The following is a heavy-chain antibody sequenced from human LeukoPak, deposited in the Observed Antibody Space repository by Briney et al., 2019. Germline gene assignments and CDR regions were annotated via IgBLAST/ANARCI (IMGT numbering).Heavy chain of an antibody. CDR1: GGSISSSNW. CDR2: IYHSGST. D-gene: IGHD6-19*01. J-gene: IGHJ4*02. CDR3: ARDRGSSGWFDY. Sequence: DPSETLSLTCAVSGGSISSSNWWSWVRQPPGKGLEWIGEIYHSGSTNYNPSLKSRVTISVDKSKNQFSLKLSSVTAADTAVYYCARDRGSSGWFDYWGQGTLVTVSS. V-gene: IGHV4-4*02.